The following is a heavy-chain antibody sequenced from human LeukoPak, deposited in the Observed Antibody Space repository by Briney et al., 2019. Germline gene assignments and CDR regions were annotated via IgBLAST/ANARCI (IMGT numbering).Heavy chain of an antibody. CDR1: GGSISSYY. CDR3: ARSAPRIVGAENWFDP. Sequence: SETLSLTCTVSGGSISSYYWSWIRQPPGKGLEWIGYIYYSGSTNYNSSLKSRVTISVDTSKNQFSLKLSSVTAADTAVYYCARSAPRIVGAENWFDPWGQGTLVTVSS. J-gene: IGHJ5*02. CDR2: IYYSGST. V-gene: IGHV4-59*01. D-gene: IGHD1-26*01.